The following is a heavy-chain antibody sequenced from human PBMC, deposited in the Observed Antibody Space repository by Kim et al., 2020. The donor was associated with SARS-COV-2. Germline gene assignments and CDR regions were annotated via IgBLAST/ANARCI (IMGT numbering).Heavy chain of an antibody. CDR3: ARGTIVGYFDY. CDR2: IYYSGST. J-gene: IGHJ4*02. V-gene: IGHV4-61*01. D-gene: IGHD2-21*01. Sequence: SETLSLTCTVSGGSVSSGSYYWSWIRQPPGKGLEWIGYIYYSGSTNYNPSLKSRVTISVDTSKNQFSLKLSSVTAADTAVYYCARGTIVGYFDYWGQGTLVTVSS. CDR1: GGSVSSGSYY.